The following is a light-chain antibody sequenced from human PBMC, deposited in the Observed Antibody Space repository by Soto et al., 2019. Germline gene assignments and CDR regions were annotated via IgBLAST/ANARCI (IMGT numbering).Light chain of an antibody. Sequence: DFQMTQSPPLLPASIGDRVTITCRASQSIRSWLAWYQQKPGKAPKLLMSKASTLESGVPSRFAGRGSGTEFTLTISSLQPEDVATYYCQQYQSSLPVTFGQGTKVEMK. CDR3: QQYQSSLPVT. V-gene: IGKV1-5*03. J-gene: IGKJ1*01. CDR1: QSIRSW. CDR2: KAS.